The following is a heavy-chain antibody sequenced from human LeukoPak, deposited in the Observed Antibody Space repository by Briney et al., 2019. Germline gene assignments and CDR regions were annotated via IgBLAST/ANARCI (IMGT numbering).Heavy chain of an antibody. Sequence: QTGGSLRLSCVASGITFSNYAVSWVRQAPEKGLDWVSVISGSAHKIRYADSVKGRFTISRDNSENIVYLQMNSLRAEDTAVYYCAKDQGRIAARTLDYWGQGTLVTVSS. CDR3: AKDQGRIAARTLDY. CDR1: GITFSNYA. D-gene: IGHD6-6*01. V-gene: IGHV3-23*01. J-gene: IGHJ4*02. CDR2: ISGSAHKI.